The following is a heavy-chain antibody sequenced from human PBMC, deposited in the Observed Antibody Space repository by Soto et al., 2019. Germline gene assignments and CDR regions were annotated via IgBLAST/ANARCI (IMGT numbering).Heavy chain of an antibody. CDR3: ARVRGPYCGGYCYPPTPNWFDP. Sequence: KTSETLSLTCAVSGGSISSGGYFWSWIRQPPGKGLEWIGYIYHSGSTYYNPSLKSRVSISVDRSKNQFSLKLSSVTAADTAVYYCARVRGPYCGGYCYPPTPNWFDPWGQGTLVTVSS. D-gene: IGHD2-21*02. CDR1: GGSISSGGYF. CDR2: IYHSGST. J-gene: IGHJ5*02. V-gene: IGHV4-30-2*01.